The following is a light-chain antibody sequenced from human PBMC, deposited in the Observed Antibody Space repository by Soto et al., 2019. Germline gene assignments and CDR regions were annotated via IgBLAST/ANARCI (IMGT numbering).Light chain of an antibody. CDR2: DVA. Sequence: QSALTQPASVSASPGQSITISCTGTSSDVGGSNFVSWYQQHPGKPPKLIIYDVATRPSGVSNRFSGSKSGSTASLISSRLQTEDEADYYCVSCTTSTTYVFGSGTKLTVL. V-gene: IGLV2-14*03. CDR1: SSDVGGSNF. J-gene: IGLJ6*01. CDR3: VSCTTSTTYV.